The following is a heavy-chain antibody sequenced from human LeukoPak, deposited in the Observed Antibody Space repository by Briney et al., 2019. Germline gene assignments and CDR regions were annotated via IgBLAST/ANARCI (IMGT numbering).Heavy chain of an antibody. J-gene: IGHJ4*02. Sequence: GGSLRLSCAASGFTFSSYAMHWVRQAPGKGLEWVAVISYDGSNKYYADSVKGRFTISRDNSKNTLYLQMNSLRAEDTAVYYCAREVYDSSGYYYSDSRHFDYWGQGTLVTVSS. CDR3: AREVYDSSGYYYSDSRHFDY. D-gene: IGHD3-22*01. CDR2: ISYDGSNK. V-gene: IGHV3-30-3*01. CDR1: GFTFSSYA.